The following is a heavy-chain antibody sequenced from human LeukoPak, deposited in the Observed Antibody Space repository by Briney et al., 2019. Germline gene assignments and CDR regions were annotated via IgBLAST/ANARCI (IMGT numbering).Heavy chain of an antibody. CDR3: ASTASSGWYGGAFDY. D-gene: IGHD6-19*01. CDR1: GYSFTSYW. J-gene: IGHJ4*02. V-gene: IGHV5-51*01. Sequence: GESLKISCKGSGYSFTSYWIGWVRQMPGKGLEWMGIIYPGDSDTRYSPSFQGQVTISADKSISTAYLQWSSLKASDTAMYYCASTASSGWYGGAFDYWGQGTLVTVSS. CDR2: IYPGDSDT.